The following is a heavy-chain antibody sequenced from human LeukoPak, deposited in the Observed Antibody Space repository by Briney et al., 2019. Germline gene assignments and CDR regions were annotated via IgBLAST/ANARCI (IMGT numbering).Heavy chain of an antibody. J-gene: IGHJ5*02. CDR3: ARLTLSSYWFDP. V-gene: IGHV4-39*02. CDR1: GGSINTQSY. D-gene: IGHD2-15*01. CDR2: IFYTGTT. Sequence: PSETLSLTCTVSGGSINTQSYWVWIRQPPGKGLEWVGSIFYTGTTFHNPALESRVALSVDRSKNHFSLRLNALTAADTAVYYCARLTLSSYWFDPWGQGTLVIVSS.